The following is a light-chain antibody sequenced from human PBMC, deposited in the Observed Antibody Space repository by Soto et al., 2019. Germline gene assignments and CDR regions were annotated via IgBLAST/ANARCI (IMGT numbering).Light chain of an antibody. CDR2: SAS. J-gene: IGKJ5*01. CDR3: QQRYTTPRT. V-gene: IGKV1-39*01. CDR1: QSITAY. Sequence: DIQMTQSPSSLSASVGDRVTITCRASQSITAYLNWYQQKPGKAPKLLIYSASGLQYGVPSRFSGSGSGTDSALTLSSLHPEHFATYYRQQRYTTPRTVGQGTRLEIK.